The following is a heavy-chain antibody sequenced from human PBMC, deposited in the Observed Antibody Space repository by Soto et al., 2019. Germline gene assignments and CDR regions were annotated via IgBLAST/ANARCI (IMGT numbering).Heavy chain of an antibody. D-gene: IGHD3-16*02. CDR3: TTDPVYDYIWGSYRLLESHHVVH. J-gene: IGHJ4*02. V-gene: IGHV3-15*01. Sequence: GGSLRLSCAASGFTFSNAWMSWVRQAPGKGLEWVGRIKSKTDGGTTDYAAPVKGRFTISRDDSKNTLYLQMNSLKTEDTAVYYCTTDPVYDYIWGSYRLLESHHVVHWGQGPRSTVPT. CDR1: GFTFSNAW. CDR2: IKSKTDGGTT.